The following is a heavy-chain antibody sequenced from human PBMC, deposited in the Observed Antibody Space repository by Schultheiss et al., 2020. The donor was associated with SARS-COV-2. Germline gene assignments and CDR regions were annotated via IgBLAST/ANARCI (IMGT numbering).Heavy chain of an antibody. Sequence: GGSLRLSCAASGFTFSSYGMHWVRQAPGKGLEWVAVISYDGSNKYYADSVKGRFTISRDNSKNTLYLQMNSLRAEDTAVYYCARDNYGSGHYYMDVWGKGTTVTVSS. V-gene: IGHV3-30*19. CDR2: ISYDGSNK. CDR1: GFTFSSYG. J-gene: IGHJ6*03. CDR3: ARDNYGSGHYYMDV. D-gene: IGHD3-10*01.